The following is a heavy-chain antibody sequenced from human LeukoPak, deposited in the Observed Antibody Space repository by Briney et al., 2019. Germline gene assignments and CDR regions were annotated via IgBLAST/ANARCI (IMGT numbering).Heavy chain of an antibody. CDR3: ARGFLPASYGMDV. Sequence: GGSLRLSCAASGFTLSRYWMDWVRQAPGKGLVWVSHINTDGNIITYADSVKGRFTISRDNAMNTLYLQMNSLRAEDTAVYYCARGFLPASYGMDVWGQGTTVTVS. CDR1: GFTLSRYW. D-gene: IGHD3-10*01. V-gene: IGHV3-74*01. CDR2: INTDGNII. J-gene: IGHJ6*02.